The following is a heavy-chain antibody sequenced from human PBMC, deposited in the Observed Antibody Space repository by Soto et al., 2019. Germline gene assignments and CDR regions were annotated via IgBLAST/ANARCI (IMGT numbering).Heavy chain of an antibody. CDR2: IYYSGST. V-gene: IGHV4-59*01. CDR1: GGSISSYS. Sequence: QVQLQESGPVLVKPSETLSLTCTVSGGSISSYSWSWIRQPPGKGLEWIGYIYYSGSTNYNPSLKSRVTISVDTSKNQFSLKLSSVTAADTAVYYCARAMRGSYLRYFDYWGQGTLVTVSS. D-gene: IGHD1-26*01. J-gene: IGHJ4*02. CDR3: ARAMRGSYLRYFDY.